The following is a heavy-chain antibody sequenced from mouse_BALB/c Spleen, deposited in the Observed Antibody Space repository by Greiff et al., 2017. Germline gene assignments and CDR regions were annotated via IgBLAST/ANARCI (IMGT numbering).Heavy chain of an antibody. Sequence: VQLQQSGAELVRPGASVTLSCKASGYTFTDYEMHWVKQTPVHGLEWIGAIDPETGGTAYNQKFKGKATLTADKSSSTAYMELRSLTSEDSAVYYCTRDGGYPYYYAMDYWGQGTSVTVSS. CDR1: GYTFTDYE. V-gene: IGHV1-15*01. CDR3: TRDGGYPYYYAMDY. CDR2: IDPETGGT. D-gene: IGHD2-2*01. J-gene: IGHJ4*01.